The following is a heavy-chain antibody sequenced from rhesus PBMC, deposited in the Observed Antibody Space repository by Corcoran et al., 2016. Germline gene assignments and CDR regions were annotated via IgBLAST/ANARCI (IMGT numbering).Heavy chain of an antibody. V-gene: IGHV4-76*01. CDR3: ARDTAAAGYFDY. CDR1: GGSISSGYD. Sequence: QVQLQESGPGVVKPSETLSLTCAVPGGSISSGYDWSGTRQPPGKGREWIGYIYCSSGSTTYNPSLKNRVTISKDASKNQFSLKLSSVTAADTAVYYCARDTAAAGYFDYWGQGVLVTVSS. J-gene: IGHJ4*01. CDR2: IYCSSGST. D-gene: IGHD6-31*01.